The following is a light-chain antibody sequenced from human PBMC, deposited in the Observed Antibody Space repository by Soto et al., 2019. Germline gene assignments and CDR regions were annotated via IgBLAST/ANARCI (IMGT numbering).Light chain of an antibody. CDR2: KAS. V-gene: IGKV1-5*03. Sequence: DFQMTQSPSTLSASVGDRVTITCRASQSISSWLAWYQQKPGKAPKLLIYKASTLESGVPSRFSGSGSGTEFTLTISSLQPDDFATYYCQQYNSPLFTFGPGTKVDIK. CDR1: QSISSW. CDR3: QQYNSPLFT. J-gene: IGKJ3*01.